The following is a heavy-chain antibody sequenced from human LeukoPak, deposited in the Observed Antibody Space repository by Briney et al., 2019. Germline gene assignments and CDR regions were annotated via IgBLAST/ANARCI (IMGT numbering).Heavy chain of an antibody. CDR2: ISSSGSTI. V-gene: IGHV3-48*03. J-gene: IGHJ4*02. Sequence: GGSLRLSCAASGFTFSSYEMNWVRQAPGKGLEWVSYISSSGSTIYYADSVKGRFTISRDNAKNSLYLQMNSLRAEDTAVYYCARDSDYYGSGSYYNTPFDCWGQGTLVTVSS. CDR1: GFTFSSYE. D-gene: IGHD3-10*01. CDR3: ARDSDYYGSGSYYNTPFDC.